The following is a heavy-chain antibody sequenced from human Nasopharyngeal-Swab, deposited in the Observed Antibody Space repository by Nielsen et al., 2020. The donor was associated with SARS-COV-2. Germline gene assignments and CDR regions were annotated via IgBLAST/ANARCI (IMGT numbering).Heavy chain of an antibody. D-gene: IGHD2-15*01. CDR3: AREVGIVVVVAATRRGYGMDV. CDR1: GGTFSSYA. V-gene: IGHV1-69*04. J-gene: IGHJ6*02. CDR2: IIPILGIA. Sequence: SVKVSCKASGGTFSSYAISWVRQAPGQGLEWMGRIIPILGIANSAQKFQGRVTITADKSTSTAYMELSSLTSEDTAVYYCAREVGIVVVVAATRRGYGMDVWGQGTTVTVSS.